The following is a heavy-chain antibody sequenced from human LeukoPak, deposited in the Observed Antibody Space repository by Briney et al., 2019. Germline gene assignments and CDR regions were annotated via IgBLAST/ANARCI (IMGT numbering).Heavy chain of an antibody. CDR2: ISGGGGST. CDR1: GFTFSDYI. Sequence: GGSLRLSCAASGFTFSDYIINWVRQAPGKGLEWVSAISGGGGSTYYADSVKGRFTISRDNSKNTLYLQMNSLRAEDTAVYYCAKDSDCTNGVCYTFSDYWGQGTLVTVSS. J-gene: IGHJ4*02. D-gene: IGHD2-8*01. V-gene: IGHV3-23*01. CDR3: AKDSDCTNGVCYTFSDY.